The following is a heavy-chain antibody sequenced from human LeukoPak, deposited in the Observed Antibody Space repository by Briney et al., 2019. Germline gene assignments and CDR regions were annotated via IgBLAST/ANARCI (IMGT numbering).Heavy chain of an antibody. CDR1: GSTFTSYG. CDR2: ISAYNGNT. J-gene: IGHJ4*02. CDR3: ASSRITYYYGSGSLAY. Sequence: ASVKVSCKASGSTFTSYGIRWVRQAPGQGLEWMGWISAYNGNTNYAQKLQGRVTMTTDTSTSTAYMELRSLRSDDTAVYYCASSRITYYYGSGSLAYWGQGTLVTVSS. V-gene: IGHV1-18*01. D-gene: IGHD3-10*01.